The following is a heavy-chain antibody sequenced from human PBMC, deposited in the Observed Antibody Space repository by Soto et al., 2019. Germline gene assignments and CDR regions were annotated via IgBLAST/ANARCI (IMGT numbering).Heavy chain of an antibody. Sequence: PSETLSLTCTVSGGSISSYYWSWIRQPPGKGLEWIGYIYYSGSTNYNPSLKSRVTISVDTSKNQFSLKLSSVTAADTALYYCARESFYDSGGFHGFDYWGQGTLVTVSS. V-gene: IGHV4-59*01. CDR1: GGSISSYY. D-gene: IGHD3-22*01. CDR2: IYYSGST. J-gene: IGHJ4*02. CDR3: ARESFYDSGGFHGFDY.